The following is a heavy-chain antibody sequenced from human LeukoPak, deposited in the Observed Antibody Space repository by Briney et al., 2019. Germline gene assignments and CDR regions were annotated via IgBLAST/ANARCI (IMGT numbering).Heavy chain of an antibody. CDR2: IYYSGST. CDR1: SGSISSYY. CDR3: ARGPGYYDSSGYEGSYFDY. J-gene: IGHJ4*02. D-gene: IGHD3-22*01. V-gene: IGHV4-59*01. Sequence: SETLSLTCTVSSGSISSYYWSWIRQPPGKGLEWIGYIYYSGSTNYNPSLKSRVTISVDTSKNQFSLKLSSVTAADTAVYYCARGPGYYDSSGYEGSYFDYWGQGTLVTVSS.